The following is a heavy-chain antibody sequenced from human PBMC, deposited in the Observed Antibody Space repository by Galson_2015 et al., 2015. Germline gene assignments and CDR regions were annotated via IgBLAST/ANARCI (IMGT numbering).Heavy chain of an antibody. CDR3: ARRGYPAVVQVERPVYYYGMDV. CDR2: ISTRSSTI. V-gene: IGHV3-48*02. J-gene: IGHJ6*02. D-gene: IGHD1-1*01. CDR1: GFTSSTYN. Sequence: SLRLSCAASGFTSSTYNMNWVRQAPGKGLEWVSYISTRSSTIYYADSVKGRFTISRDNAKNSLYLQMNSLRDEDTAVYYCARRGYPAVVQVERPVYYYGMDVWGQGTTVTVSS.